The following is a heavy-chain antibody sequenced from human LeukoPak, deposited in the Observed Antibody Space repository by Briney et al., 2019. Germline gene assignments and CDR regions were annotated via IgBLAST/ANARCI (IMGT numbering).Heavy chain of an antibody. CDR1: GGSFSGYY. D-gene: IGHD4-17*01. Sequence: SETLSLTCAVYGGSFSGYYWSWIRQPPGKGLEWIGEINHSGSTNYNPSLKSRVTISVDTSKNQFSLKLSSVTAADTAVYYCAKGDYGDYAIDYWGQGTLVTVSS. CDR3: AKGDYGDYAIDY. J-gene: IGHJ4*02. CDR2: INHSGST. V-gene: IGHV4-34*01.